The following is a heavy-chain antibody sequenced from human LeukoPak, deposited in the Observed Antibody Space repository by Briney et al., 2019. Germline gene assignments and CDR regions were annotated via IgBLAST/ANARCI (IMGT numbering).Heavy chain of an antibody. CDR1: GFTFSSYA. J-gene: IGHJ4*02. Sequence: GGSLRLSCAASGFTFSSYAMSWVRQAPGKGLEWVSAISGSGGSTYYADSVKGRFTISRDNSKNTLYLQMNSLRAEDTAVYYCAKDVSITMVRDPNDYWGQGTLVTVSS. D-gene: IGHD3-10*01. V-gene: IGHV3-23*01. CDR2: ISGSGGST. CDR3: AKDVSITMVRDPNDY.